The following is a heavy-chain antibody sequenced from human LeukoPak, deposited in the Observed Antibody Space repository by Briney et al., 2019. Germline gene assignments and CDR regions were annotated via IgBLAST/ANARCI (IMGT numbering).Heavy chain of an antibody. V-gene: IGHV4-30-2*01. D-gene: IGHD6-13*01. CDR2: IYHSGST. CDR1: GGSISSGGYY. CDR3: ASVAAAGTRSGPIDY. Sequence: SETLSLTCTVSGGSISSGGYYWSWIRQPPGKGLEWIGYIYHSGSTYYNPSLKSRVTISVDRSKNQFSLKLSSVTAADTAVYYCASVAAAGTRSGPIDYWGQGTLVTVSS. J-gene: IGHJ4*02.